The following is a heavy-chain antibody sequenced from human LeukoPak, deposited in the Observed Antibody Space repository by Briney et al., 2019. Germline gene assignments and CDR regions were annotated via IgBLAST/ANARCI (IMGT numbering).Heavy chain of an antibody. CDR1: GFIFRNHA. D-gene: IGHD3-10*01. Sequence: GGSLRLSCAASGFIFRNHAMNWVRQAPGQGLEWVSGVSASGGSTFNTDSVKSRFSISRDNSKNTLYLEMNSLRPEDTALYYCAKSLGNQGVIDYWGQGTLVTVSS. CDR2: VSASGGST. J-gene: IGHJ4*02. V-gene: IGHV3-23*01. CDR3: AKSLGNQGVIDY.